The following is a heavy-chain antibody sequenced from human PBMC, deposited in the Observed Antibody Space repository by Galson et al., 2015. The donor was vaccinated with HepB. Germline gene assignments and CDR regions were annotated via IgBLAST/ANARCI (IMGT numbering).Heavy chain of an antibody. V-gene: IGHV4-39*01. J-gene: IGHJ4*02. CDR2: IYYSGST. D-gene: IGHD3-3*01. CDR3: ARTPYAEHYDFWSGYYIGGDY. CDR1: GGSISGSNSY. Sequence: SETLSLTCTVSGGSISGSNSYWGWIRQPPGKGLEWIGAIYYSGSTYYNPSLKSRVSISVDTSKNQFSLKLSSVTAADTAVYYCARTPYAEHYDFWSGYYIGGDYWGQGTLVTVSS.